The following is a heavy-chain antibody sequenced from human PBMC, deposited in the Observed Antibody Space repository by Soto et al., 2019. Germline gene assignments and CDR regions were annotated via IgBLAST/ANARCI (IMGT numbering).Heavy chain of an antibody. J-gene: IGHJ3*02. CDR1: GFTVSSNY. D-gene: IGHD3-22*01. Sequence: EVQLVESGGGLIQPGGSLRLSCAASGFTVSSNYMSWVPQAPGKGREWVSVIYSGGSKYYADSVKGRFTISRDNSKNTLYLQMNSLRAEDTAVYYCAVLYYYDNSGYQVDPHAFDIWGQGTMVTVSS. V-gene: IGHV3-53*01. CDR3: AVLYYYDNSGYQVDPHAFDI. CDR2: IYSGGSK.